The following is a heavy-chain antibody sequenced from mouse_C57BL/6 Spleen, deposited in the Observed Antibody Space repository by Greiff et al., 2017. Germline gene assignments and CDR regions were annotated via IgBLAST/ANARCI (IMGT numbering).Heavy chain of an antibody. Sequence: VQLKESGAELVRPGASVKLSCTASGFNIKDDYMHWVKQRPDQGLEWIGRIDPDNGDTEYASKFQGKATITADTTSNTAYLQLSSLTSEDTAVYYCTAGDSRYFGNSAWFAYWGQGTLGTVSA. CDR2: IDPDNGDT. V-gene: IGHV14-4*01. CDR1: GFNIKDDY. J-gene: IGHJ3*01. D-gene: IGHD2-1*01. CDR3: TAGDSRYFGNSAWFAY.